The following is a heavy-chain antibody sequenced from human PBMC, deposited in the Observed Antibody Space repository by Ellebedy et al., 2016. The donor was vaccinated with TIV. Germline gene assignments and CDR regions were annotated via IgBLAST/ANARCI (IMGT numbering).Heavy chain of an antibody. CDR3: ARVPFLRTYYYGSGSPREFDY. J-gene: IGHJ4*02. CDR1: GGSISSGGYY. V-gene: IGHV4-31*03. CDR2: IYYSGST. D-gene: IGHD3-10*01. Sequence: MPSETLSLTCTVSGGSISSGGYYWSWIRQHPGKGLEWIGYIYYSGSTYYNPSLKSRVTISVDTSKNQFSLKLSSVTAADTAVYYCARVPFLRTYYYGSGSPREFDYWGQGTLVTVSS.